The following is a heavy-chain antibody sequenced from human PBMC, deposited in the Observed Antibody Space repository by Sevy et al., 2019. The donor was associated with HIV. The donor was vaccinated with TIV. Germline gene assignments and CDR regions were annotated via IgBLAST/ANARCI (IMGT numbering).Heavy chain of an antibody. CDR2: ISYDGSNK. J-gene: IGHJ4*02. V-gene: IGHV3-30-3*01. Sequence: GGSLRLSCAASGFTFSSYAMHWVRQAPGEGLQWVAVISYDGSNKYYADSVKGRFTISRDNSKNTLYLQMNSLRAEDTAVYYCARETEKYSSSQLDYWGQGTLVTVSS. CDR1: GFTFSSYA. CDR3: ARETEKYSSSQLDY. D-gene: IGHD6-13*01.